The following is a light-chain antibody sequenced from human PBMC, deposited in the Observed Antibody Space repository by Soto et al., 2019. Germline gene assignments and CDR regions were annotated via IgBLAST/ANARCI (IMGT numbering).Light chain of an antibody. CDR3: QQYKSWPT. CDR1: QSISSN. Sequence: IVMTQSPATLSVSPGERATLSCRASQSISSNLAWYQQKPGQAPRLLIYGVSSRATGVPARFSGSGSGTEFTLTINSLLSEDFGVYYCQQYKSWPTFGQGTKVDNK. CDR2: GVS. J-gene: IGKJ1*01. V-gene: IGKV3-15*01.